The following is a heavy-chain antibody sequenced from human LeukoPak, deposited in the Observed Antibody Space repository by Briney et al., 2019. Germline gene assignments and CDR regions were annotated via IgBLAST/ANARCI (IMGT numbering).Heavy chain of an antibody. Sequence: SETLSLTCAVYGGSFSGYYRSWIRHPPGKGLEGIGEINHSGSTNYNPSLKSRVTISVDTSNNQFSLKLSSVTAADTAVYYCARGLWDYDILTIYPLYRYFDLWGRGTLVTVSS. CDR2: INHSGST. V-gene: IGHV4-34*01. CDR3: ARGLWDYDILTIYPLYRYFDL. CDR1: GGSFSGYY. D-gene: IGHD3-9*01. J-gene: IGHJ2*01.